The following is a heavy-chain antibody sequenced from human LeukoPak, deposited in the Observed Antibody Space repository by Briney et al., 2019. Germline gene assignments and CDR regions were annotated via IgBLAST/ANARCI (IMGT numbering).Heavy chain of an antibody. D-gene: IGHD3-10*01. J-gene: IGHJ4*02. V-gene: IGHV3-48*01. CDR3: ARSDRWFGAYYFDY. CDR1: GFTFSSYS. CDR2: ISSSSSTI. Sequence: AGGSLRLSCAASGFTFSSYSMNWVRQAPGKGLEWVSYISSSSSTIYYADSVKGRFTISRDNAKNSLYLQMSSLRAEDTAVYYCARSDRWFGAYYFDYWGQGTLVTVSS.